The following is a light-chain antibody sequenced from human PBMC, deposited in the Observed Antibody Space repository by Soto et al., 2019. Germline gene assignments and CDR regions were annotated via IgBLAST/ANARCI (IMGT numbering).Light chain of an antibody. Sequence: QSALTQPASVSGSPGQSITISCTGTSSDVGGYNLVSWYQQHPGEAPKLLIYEVTHRPSGVSHRFSGSKSGNTASLTISDLQAEDEADYYCTSHTSTSIWVFGGGTKVTVL. V-gene: IGLV2-14*01. CDR3: TSHTSTSIWV. CDR1: SSDVGGYNL. J-gene: IGLJ3*02. CDR2: EVT.